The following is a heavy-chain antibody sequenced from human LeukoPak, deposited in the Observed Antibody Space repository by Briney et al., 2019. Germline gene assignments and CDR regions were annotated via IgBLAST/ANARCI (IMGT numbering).Heavy chain of an antibody. V-gene: IGHV3-74*01. Sequence: GGSLRLSCTASGFIFSSHWMTWVRQAPGKGLVWVSRIASDGSSTTYADSVKGRFSISRDNAKNTLYLLMNSLRVEDTAVYYCARGRPHGNDYWGQGTLVTVSS. CDR2: IASDGSST. CDR1: GFIFSSHW. J-gene: IGHJ4*02. CDR3: ARGRPHGNDY. D-gene: IGHD4-23*01.